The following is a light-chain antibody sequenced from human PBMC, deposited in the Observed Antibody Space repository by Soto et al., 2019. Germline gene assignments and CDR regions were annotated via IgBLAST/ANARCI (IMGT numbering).Light chain of an antibody. V-gene: IGKV1-5*03. CDR2: KAS. J-gene: IGKJ1*01. CDR1: QSVSGW. Sequence: DIQMSQSPSSLSASLGDRVTITCRASQSVSGWLAWYQQKPGKAPKLLIYKASSLESGVPSRFSGSGFGTEFTLTISSLQPDDLATYYCQQYSSYWTFGQGTKVDI. CDR3: QQYSSYWT.